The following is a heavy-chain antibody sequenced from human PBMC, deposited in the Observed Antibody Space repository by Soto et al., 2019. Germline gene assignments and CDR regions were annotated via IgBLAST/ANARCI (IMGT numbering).Heavy chain of an antibody. D-gene: IGHD1-26*01. Sequence: QVQLQKSGPGLVQASQTLSLTCTVSGGPITTGGHFWSWIRRSPGKGLEWIAYIYYSGTTHYNPSLKSRVTISIDTSKKQFSLNLSSVTAADTAVYYCARAVSGSYLDSWGQGTLVTVSS. CDR3: ARAVSGSYLDS. V-gene: IGHV4-31*03. CDR1: GGPITTGGHF. J-gene: IGHJ4*02. CDR2: IYYSGTT.